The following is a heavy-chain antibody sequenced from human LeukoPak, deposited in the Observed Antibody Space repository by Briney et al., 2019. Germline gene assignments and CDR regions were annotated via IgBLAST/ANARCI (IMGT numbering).Heavy chain of an antibody. J-gene: IGHJ3*02. CDR1: GFTFSSYA. CDR3: ARVLGGNRAFDAFDI. V-gene: IGHV3-21*01. D-gene: IGHD4-23*01. CDR2: ISSSSSYI. Sequence: GGSLRLSCAASGFTFSSYAMSWVRQAPGKGLEWVSSISSSSSYIYYADSVKGRFTISRDNAKNSLYLQMNSLRAEDTAVYYCARVLGGNRAFDAFDIWGQGTMVTVSS.